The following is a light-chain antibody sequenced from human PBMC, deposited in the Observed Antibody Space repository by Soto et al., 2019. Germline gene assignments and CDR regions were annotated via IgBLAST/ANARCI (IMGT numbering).Light chain of an antibody. CDR2: DAS. CDR1: QSVSSY. Sequence: EIVLTQSPATLSLSPGERATLSCRASQSVSSYLAWYQQKPGQAPRLLIYDASNRAPGIPARFSGSGSGTDFPLTISSLEPEDFAVYYCQQRSNWPLVTFGPGTKVDIK. J-gene: IGKJ3*01. CDR3: QQRSNWPLVT. V-gene: IGKV3-11*01.